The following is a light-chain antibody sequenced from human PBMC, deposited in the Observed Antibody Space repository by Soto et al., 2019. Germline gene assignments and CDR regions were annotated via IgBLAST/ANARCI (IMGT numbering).Light chain of an antibody. Sequence: DIVMTQSPDSLAVSLGERATINCKSSQSVLDSSTNRNYFTWYQQKPGQPPKLLIFCASAREAGVPDRFSGSGSGTDFTLTISSLQAEDVAVYYCQQYYSTPHTFGQGTKLEIK. J-gene: IGKJ2*01. CDR1: QSVLDSSTNRNY. CDR2: CAS. CDR3: QQYYSTPHT. V-gene: IGKV4-1*01.